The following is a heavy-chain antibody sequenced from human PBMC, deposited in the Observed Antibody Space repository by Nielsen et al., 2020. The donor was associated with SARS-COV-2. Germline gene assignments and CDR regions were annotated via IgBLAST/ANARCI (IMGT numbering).Heavy chain of an antibody. Sequence: ASVKVSCKVSGYSLTELSMHWVRQAPGKGLEWMGDFDPGDGERIYAQNFQGRVTMTEDTSTDTAYMELSSLRSDDTAVFFCALDRNQGTIDYWGQGTLVTVSS. V-gene: IGHV1-24*01. D-gene: IGHD1-7*01. CDR3: ALDRNQGTIDY. CDR2: FDPGDGER. J-gene: IGHJ4*02. CDR1: GYSLTELS.